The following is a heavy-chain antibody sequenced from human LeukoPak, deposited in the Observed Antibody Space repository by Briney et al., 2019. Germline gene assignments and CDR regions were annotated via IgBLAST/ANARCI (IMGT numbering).Heavy chain of an antibody. Sequence: PSETLFLTCTVSGGSISSYYWSWIRQPPGKGLEWIGYIYYSGSTNYNPSLKSRVTISVDTSKNQFSLKLSSVTAADTAVYYCARLAIFSDYYFDYWGQGTLVTVSS. D-gene: IGHD3-9*01. CDR1: GGSISSYY. CDR2: IYYSGST. J-gene: IGHJ4*02. CDR3: ARLAIFSDYYFDY. V-gene: IGHV4-59*08.